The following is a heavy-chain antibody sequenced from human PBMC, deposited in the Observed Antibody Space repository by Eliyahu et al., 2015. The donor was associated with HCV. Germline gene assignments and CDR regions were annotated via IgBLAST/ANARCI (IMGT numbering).Heavy chain of an antibody. V-gene: IGHV4-61*02. D-gene: IGHD6-13*01. Sequence: QVQLQESGPGLVKPSQTLSLTCTVSGGSISSGSYYWSWIRQPAGKGLEWIGRIYTSGSTNHNPSLKSRVTMSVDTSKNQFPLKLSSVTAADTAVYYCARAARIAPYYYYYYMDVWGKGTTVTVSS. CDR2: IYTSGST. J-gene: IGHJ6*03. CDR3: ARAARIAPYYYYYYMDV. CDR1: GGSISSGSYY.